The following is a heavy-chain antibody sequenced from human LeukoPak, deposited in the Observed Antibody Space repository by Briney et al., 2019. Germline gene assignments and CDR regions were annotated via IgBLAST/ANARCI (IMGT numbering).Heavy chain of an antibody. CDR3: ARDLGMQWLVLRY. Sequence: GGSLRLSCAASGFTFSSYAMSWVRQAPWKGLEWVSAISGSGGSTYYADSVKGRFTISRDNSKNTLYLQMNSLRAEDTAVYYCARDLGMQWLVLRYWGQGTLVTVSS. CDR1: GFTFSSYA. CDR2: ISGSGGST. J-gene: IGHJ4*02. V-gene: IGHV3-23*01. D-gene: IGHD6-19*01.